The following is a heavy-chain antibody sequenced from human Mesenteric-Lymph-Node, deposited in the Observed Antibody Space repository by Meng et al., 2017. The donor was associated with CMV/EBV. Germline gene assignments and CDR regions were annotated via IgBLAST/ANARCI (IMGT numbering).Heavy chain of an antibody. CDR3: ARGRVGPSSTSNWFDP. D-gene: IGHD2-2*01. CDR1: GGSVSSGSYY. J-gene: IGHJ5*02. Sequence: GSLRLSCTVSGGSVSSGSYYWSWIRQPPGKGLEWIGYIYYSGSTNYNPSLKSRVTISVDTSKNQFSLKLSSVTAADTAVYYCARGRVGPSSTSNWFDPWGQGTLVTVSS. V-gene: IGHV4-61*01. CDR2: IYYSGST.